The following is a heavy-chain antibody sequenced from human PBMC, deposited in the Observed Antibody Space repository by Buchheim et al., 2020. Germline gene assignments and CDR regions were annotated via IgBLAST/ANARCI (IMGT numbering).Heavy chain of an antibody. J-gene: IGHJ4*02. V-gene: IGHV1-2*04. CDR3: ARDRASSGYSTPEYYFDY. Sequence: QVQLVQSGAEVKKPGASVKVSCEASGYTFTGYYMHWVRQAPGQGLEWLGWIKPNSGVTNYAQKFKGWVTMTRDTSINTAYMELSSPRPDDTAVYYCARDRASSGYSTPEYYFDYWGQGTL. CDR1: GYTFTGYY. CDR2: IKPNSGVT. D-gene: IGHD6-19*01.